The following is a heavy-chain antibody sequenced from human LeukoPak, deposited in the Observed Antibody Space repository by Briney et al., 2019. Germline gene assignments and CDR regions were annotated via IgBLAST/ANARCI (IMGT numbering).Heavy chain of an antibody. CDR1: GFTFDDYA. CDR2: ISGDGGST. V-gene: IGHV3-43*02. CDR3: AKDTSGWYPYDAFDI. D-gene: IGHD6-19*01. Sequence: GGSLRLSCAASGFTFDDYAMHWVRQARGKGLEWVSLISGDGGSTYYADSVKGRFTISRDNSKNSLYLQMNSLRTEDTALYYCAKDTSGWYPYDAFDIWGQGTMVTVSS. J-gene: IGHJ3*02.